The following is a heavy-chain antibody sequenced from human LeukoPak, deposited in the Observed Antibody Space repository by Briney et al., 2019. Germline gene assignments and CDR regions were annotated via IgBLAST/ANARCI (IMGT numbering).Heavy chain of an antibody. Sequence: GGSLRLSCTASGFTFSSYSMNWVRQAPGKGLEWVSSITSSSDYIYYADSVKGRFTISRDNAENSLHLQMNSLRADDTAVYYCAREFKSGYGMWAWGQGTLVTVSS. J-gene: IGHJ5*02. CDR2: ITSSSDYI. D-gene: IGHD5-18*01. CDR1: GFTFSSYS. V-gene: IGHV3-21*01. CDR3: AREFKSGYGMWA.